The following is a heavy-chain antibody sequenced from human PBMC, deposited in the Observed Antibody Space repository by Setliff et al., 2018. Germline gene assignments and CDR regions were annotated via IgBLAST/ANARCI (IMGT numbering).Heavy chain of an antibody. V-gene: IGHV4-61*09. CDR3: ARAPTVYYYDSSGYYAFDY. J-gene: IGHJ4*02. CDR1: GGSISSGSYY. D-gene: IGHD3-22*01. Sequence: PSETLSLTCTVSGGSISSGSYYWSWIRQPAGKGLEWTGHIYTSGSTNYNPSLKSRVTISVDTSKNQFSLKLSSVTAADTAVYYCARAPTVYYYDSSGYYAFDYWGQGTQVTVSS. CDR2: IYTSGST.